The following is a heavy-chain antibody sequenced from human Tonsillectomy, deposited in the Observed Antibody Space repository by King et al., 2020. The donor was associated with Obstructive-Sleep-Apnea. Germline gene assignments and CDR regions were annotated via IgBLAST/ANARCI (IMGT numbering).Heavy chain of an antibody. J-gene: IGHJ5*02. Sequence: VQLVESGGGLVQPGGSLRLSCAASGFTVSSNYMNWVRQAPGKGLGWVSVIYSGGSTYYADSVKGRFTISRDNSKNTLYLQMNRLRADDTAVYYCARGGYSSGWYRAWGQGTLVTVSS. CDR1: GFTVSSNY. V-gene: IGHV3-66*01. D-gene: IGHD6-19*01. CDR2: IYSGGST. CDR3: ARGGYSSGWYRA.